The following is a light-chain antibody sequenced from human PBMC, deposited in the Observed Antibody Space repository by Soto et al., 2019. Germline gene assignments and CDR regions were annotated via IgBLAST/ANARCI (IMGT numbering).Light chain of an antibody. CDR2: YDS. V-gene: IGLV3-21*04. CDR1: NIGSKS. CDR3: HVWDSSSDHYV. Sequence: SYELTQPPSVSVAPGKTARITCGGNNIGSKSVHWYQQKPGQAPVLVIYYDSDRPSGIPERFSGSNPGNTATLTISRVEAVDEADYYCHVWDSSSDHYVFGTGTKLTVL. J-gene: IGLJ1*01.